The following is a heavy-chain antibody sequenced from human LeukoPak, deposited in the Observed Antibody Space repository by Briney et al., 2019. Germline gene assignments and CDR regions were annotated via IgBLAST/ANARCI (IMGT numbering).Heavy chain of an antibody. CDR3: ARIHYDFWSGYYAYYFDY. V-gene: IGHV4-59*01. Sequence: SETLSLTCPVSGGSISSYYWSWIRQPPGKGLEWIGYIYYSGSTNYNPSLKRRVTISVDTSKIQFSLKLSSVTAADTAVYYGARIHYDFWSGYYAYYFDYWGQGTLVTVSS. D-gene: IGHD3-3*01. CDR1: GGSISSYY. CDR2: IYYSGST. J-gene: IGHJ4*02.